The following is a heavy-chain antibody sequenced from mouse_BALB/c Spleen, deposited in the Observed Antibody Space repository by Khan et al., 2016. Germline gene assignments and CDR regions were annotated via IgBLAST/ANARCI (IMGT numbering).Heavy chain of an antibody. V-gene: IGHV11-2*02. Sequence: EVQLLETGGGLVQPGGSRGLSCEGSGFTFSGFWMSWVRQTPGKTLEWIGDINYDGSAINYAPSITDRFTIFRDNDKSTLYLQMSNVRAEDTATYFCMRYDGYNGSFDVWGAETTLTVSS. CDR1: GFTFSGFW. J-gene: IGHJ1*01. CDR2: INYDGSAI. CDR3: MRYDGYNGSFDV. D-gene: IGHD2-3*01.